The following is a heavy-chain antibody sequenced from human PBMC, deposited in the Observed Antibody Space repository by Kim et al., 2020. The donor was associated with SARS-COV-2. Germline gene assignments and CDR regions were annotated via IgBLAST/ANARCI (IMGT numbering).Heavy chain of an antibody. D-gene: IGHD3-3*01. CDR2: IYYSGST. CDR3: ARGRWETIFGVVIPDY. J-gene: IGHJ4*02. V-gene: IGHV4-59*01. Sequence: SETLSLTCTVSGGSISSYYWSWIRQPPGKGLEWIGYIYYSGSTNYNPSLKSRVTISVDTSKNQFSLKLSSVTAADTAVYYCARGRWETIFGVVIPDYWGQGTLVTVSS. CDR1: GGSISSYY.